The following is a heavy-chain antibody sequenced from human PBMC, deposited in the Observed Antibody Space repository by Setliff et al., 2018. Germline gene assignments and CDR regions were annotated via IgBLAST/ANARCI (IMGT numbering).Heavy chain of an antibody. Sequence: ASVKVSCKASGYTFTNYGITWVRLAPGQGLEWMGWIFPKTGNTNYAHKLQGRVTMTTDTSTGTAYMDLRSLRSDDTAVYYCSRDPGFHSGTWCLGDWGQGTQVTVSS. V-gene: IGHV1-18*01. J-gene: IGHJ4*02. D-gene: IGHD2-8*01. CDR3: SRDPGFHSGTWCLGD. CDR2: IFPKTGNT. CDR1: GYTFTNYG.